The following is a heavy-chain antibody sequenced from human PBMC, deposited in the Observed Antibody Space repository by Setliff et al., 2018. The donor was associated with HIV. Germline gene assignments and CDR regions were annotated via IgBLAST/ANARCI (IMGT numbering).Heavy chain of an antibody. J-gene: IGHJ4*02. D-gene: IGHD1-1*01. CDR3: VRDGNVGWNDLDY. CDR1: GYTFGSYD. Sequence: GASVKVSCKASGYTFGSYDINWVRQATGQGLEWVANIKQDGSEKYYVDSVKGRFTISRDNVKNSLYLQMNSLRAEDTAIYFCVRDGNVGWNDLDYWGQGTLVTVSS. V-gene: IGHV3-7*03. CDR2: IKQDGSEK.